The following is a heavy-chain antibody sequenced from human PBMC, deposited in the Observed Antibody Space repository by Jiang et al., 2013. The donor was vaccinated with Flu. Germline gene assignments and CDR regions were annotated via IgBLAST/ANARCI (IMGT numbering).Heavy chain of an antibody. CDR2: QSHGST. J-gene: IGHJ4*02. D-gene: IGHD2-15*01. CDR1: GGSVHVVTY. CDR3: ARDEGYCSGGSCQKIDY. V-gene: IGHV4-34*01. Sequence: YGGSVHVVTYWSWIRQPPREGTGMDWGSQSHGSTNYNPSLKSRVTISVDTSKNQFSLKLSSVTAADTAVYYCARDEGYCSGGSCQKIDYWGQGTLVTISS.